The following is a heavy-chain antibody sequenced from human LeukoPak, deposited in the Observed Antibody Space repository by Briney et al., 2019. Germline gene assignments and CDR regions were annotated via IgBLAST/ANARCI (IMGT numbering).Heavy chain of an antibody. Sequence: ASVKVSCKDSGYTFTGYYMHWVRQAPGQRLEWMGWINPNSGGTNYAQKFQGRVTMTRDTSISTAYMELSSLRSEDTAVYYCARKTSSGYSYGHFDYWGQGTLVTVSS. J-gene: IGHJ4*02. D-gene: IGHD5-18*01. V-gene: IGHV1-2*02. CDR1: GYTFTGYY. CDR3: ARKTSSGYSYGHFDY. CDR2: INPNSGGT.